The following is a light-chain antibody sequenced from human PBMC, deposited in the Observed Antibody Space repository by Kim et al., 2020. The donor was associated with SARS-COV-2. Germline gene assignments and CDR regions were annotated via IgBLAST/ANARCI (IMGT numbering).Light chain of an antibody. J-gene: IGLJ2*01. V-gene: IGLV1-44*01. Sequence: GQRVTISCSGRSSHIGSETVSWYQQLPGTAPKLLIYSDQQRPSGVPDRFSGSKSGTSASLAITGIQSEDQVDYYCAAWDGSLNGVVFGGGTQMTVL. CDR1: SSHIGSET. CDR2: SDQ. CDR3: AAWDGSLNGVV.